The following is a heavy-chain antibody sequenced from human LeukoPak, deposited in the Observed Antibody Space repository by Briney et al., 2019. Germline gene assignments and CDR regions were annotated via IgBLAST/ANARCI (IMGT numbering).Heavy chain of an antibody. D-gene: IGHD3-3*01. CDR3: ARDGDPFGVVDNWFDP. Sequence: PSETLSLTCTVSGGSVSSYYWSWIRQPAGKGLEWIGRIYTSGSTNYNPSLKSRVTISVDTSKNQFSLKLSSVTAADTAVYYCARDGDPFGVVDNWFDPWGQGTLVTVSS. V-gene: IGHV4-4*07. CDR2: IYTSGST. CDR1: GGSVSSYY. J-gene: IGHJ5*02.